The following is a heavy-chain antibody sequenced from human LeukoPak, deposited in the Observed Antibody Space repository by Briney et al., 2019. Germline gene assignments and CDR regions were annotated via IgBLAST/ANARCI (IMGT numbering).Heavy chain of an antibody. D-gene: IGHD2-2*02. J-gene: IGHJ4*02. CDR3: AADTDY. Sequence: TLSLTYTVSGGSISSGSYYWSWIRQPAGKGLEWIGRIYTSGSTNYNPSLKSRVTISVDTSKNQFSLKLSSVTAADTAVYYCAADTDYWGQGTLVTVSS. CDR2: IYTSGST. V-gene: IGHV4-61*02. CDR1: GGSISSGSYY.